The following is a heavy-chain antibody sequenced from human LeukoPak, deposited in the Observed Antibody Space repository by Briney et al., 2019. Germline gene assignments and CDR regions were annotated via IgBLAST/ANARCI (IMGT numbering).Heavy chain of an antibody. J-gene: IGHJ5*02. Sequence: ASVKVSCKASGYTFTSYGISWVRQAPGQGLEWMGRIIPILGIANYAQKFQGRVTITADKSTSTAYMELSSLRSEDTAVYYCARSHYYGSGSYYKVPGRFDPWGQGTLVTVSS. CDR1: GYTFTSYG. V-gene: IGHV1-69*04. CDR2: IIPILGIA. CDR3: ARSHYYGSGSYYKVPGRFDP. D-gene: IGHD3-10*01.